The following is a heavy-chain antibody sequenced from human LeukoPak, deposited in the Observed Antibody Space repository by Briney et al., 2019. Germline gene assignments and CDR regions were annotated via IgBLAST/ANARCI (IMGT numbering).Heavy chain of an antibody. Sequence: SVKVSCKASGGTFSSYAISWVRQAPGQGLEWMGGIIPIFGTANYAQKFQGRVTITTDESTSTAYMELSSLRSEDTAVYYCARDRGGEGIVGILDYWSQGTLVTVSS. CDR1: GGTFSSYA. J-gene: IGHJ4*02. D-gene: IGHD1-26*01. CDR3: ARDRGGEGIVGILDY. CDR2: IIPIFGTA. V-gene: IGHV1-69*05.